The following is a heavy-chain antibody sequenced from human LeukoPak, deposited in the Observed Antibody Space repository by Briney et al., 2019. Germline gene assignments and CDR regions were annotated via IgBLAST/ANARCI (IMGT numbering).Heavy chain of an antibody. CDR1: GYTFTGYY. CDR3: ASPEGGGSSLDFDY. D-gene: IGHD1-26*01. J-gene: IGHJ4*02. Sequence: GASVTVSCKASGYTFTGYYMHWVRQAPGQGLEWMGWINPNSGGTNYAQKFQGRVTMTRDTSISTAYMELSRLRSDDTTVYYCASPEGGGSSLDFDYWGQGTLVTVSS. V-gene: IGHV1-2*02. CDR2: INPNSGGT.